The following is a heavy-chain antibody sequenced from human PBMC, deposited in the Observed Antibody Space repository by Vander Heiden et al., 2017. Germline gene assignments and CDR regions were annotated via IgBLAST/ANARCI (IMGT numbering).Heavy chain of an antibody. CDR2: IYPGDSDT. CDR1: GYSITSSW. V-gene: IGHV5-51*01. D-gene: IGHD5-12*01. J-gene: IGHJ4*02. Sequence: EVQLVQPGAEVKKPGESLKISCQGSGYSITSSWIGCVGQMPGKGLECMGLIYPGDSDTRYSPSFQGQVTISADKSISTAYLQWSSLKASDTAMYYCAGHGKYSGYDLHFDDWGQGTLGTVSS. CDR3: AGHGKYSGYDLHFDD.